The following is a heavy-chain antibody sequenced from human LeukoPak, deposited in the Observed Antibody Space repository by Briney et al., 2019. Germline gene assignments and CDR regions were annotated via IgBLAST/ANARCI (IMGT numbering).Heavy chain of an antibody. CDR2: IIPIFGTA. Sequence: SVKVSCKASGGTFSSYAISWVRQAPGQGLEWMGGIIPIFGTANYAQKFQGRVTITADESTGTAYMELSSLRSEDTAVYYCARDRPGQQLVPNWFDPWGQGTLVTVSS. CDR3: ARDRPGQQLVPNWFDP. J-gene: IGHJ5*02. CDR1: GGTFSSYA. D-gene: IGHD6-13*01. V-gene: IGHV1-69*13.